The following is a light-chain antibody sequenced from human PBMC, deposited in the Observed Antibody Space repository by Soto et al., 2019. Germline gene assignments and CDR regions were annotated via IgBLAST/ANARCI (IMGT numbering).Light chain of an antibody. CDR3: CSYAGSSTLLYV. V-gene: IGLV2-23*02. Sequence: QSVLTQPASVSGSLGQPTTFSCPETSRVVGSYNLVSWYQQHPGKAPKLMIYEVSKRPSGVSNRFSGSKSGNTASLTISGLQAEDEADYYCCSYAGSSTLLYVFGTGTKVTVL. J-gene: IGLJ1*01. CDR1: SRVVGSYNL. CDR2: EVS.